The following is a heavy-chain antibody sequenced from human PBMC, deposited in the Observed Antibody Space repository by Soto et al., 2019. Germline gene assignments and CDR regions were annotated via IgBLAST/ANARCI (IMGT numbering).Heavy chain of an antibody. CDR3: ARMTSEPHCSTSGCYFEY. Sequence: ESGPTLVNPTQTLTLTCTFSGFSLSTSGMRMTWIRQPPGKALEWLARIDWDDDKFYSTSLKXRLTISKDTSKNQVVLTMTDMXPADTATYYCARMTSEPHCSTSGCYFEYWGQGVLVTVSS. D-gene: IGHD2-2*01. J-gene: IGHJ4*02. CDR2: IDWDDDK. V-gene: IGHV2-70*04. CDR1: GFSLSTSGMR.